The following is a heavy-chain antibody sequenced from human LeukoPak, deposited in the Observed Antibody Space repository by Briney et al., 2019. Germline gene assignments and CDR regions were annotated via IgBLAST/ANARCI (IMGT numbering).Heavy chain of an antibody. V-gene: IGHV4-4*07. D-gene: IGHD1-26*01. CDR3: ARDKGVERLGGVYFDS. CDR2: IHHSRAT. CDR1: GDSLNTYY. Sequence: SETLSLTCTVSGDSLNTYYWDWIRQPAGKGLEWIGRIHHSRATNYNPSLKSRVTMSVDTSENQFSLILRSVTAADTAVYYCARDKGVERLGGVYFDSWGQGTLVIVSS. J-gene: IGHJ4*02.